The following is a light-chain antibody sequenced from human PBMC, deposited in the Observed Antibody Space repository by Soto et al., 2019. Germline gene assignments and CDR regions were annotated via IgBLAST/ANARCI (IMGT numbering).Light chain of an antibody. CDR3: CSYAGSGTVL. J-gene: IGLJ2*01. CDR2: EGS. V-gene: IGLV2-23*01. Sequence: QYALTQPASVSGSPGQSITIYCTGTSSDVGNYNLVSWYQQHPGKAPKLMIYEGSKRPSGVSNRFSGSKSGNTASLTISGLQAEDEADYYCCSYAGSGTVLFGGGTKLTVL. CDR1: SSDVGNYNL.